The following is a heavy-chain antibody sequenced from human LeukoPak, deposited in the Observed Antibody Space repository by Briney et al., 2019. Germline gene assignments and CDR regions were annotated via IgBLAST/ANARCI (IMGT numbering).Heavy chain of an antibody. CDR3: AKAPLAYCSGGSCYPLDY. Sequence: GGSLRLSCAASGFTFSSYWMHWVRQAPGKGLVWVSRINSDGSSTSYADSVKGRFTISRDNSKNTLSLQMNSLTAEDTAVYYCAKAPLAYCSGGSCYPLDYWGQGTLVTVSS. V-gene: IGHV3-74*01. D-gene: IGHD2-15*01. CDR2: INSDGSST. CDR1: GFTFSSYW. J-gene: IGHJ4*02.